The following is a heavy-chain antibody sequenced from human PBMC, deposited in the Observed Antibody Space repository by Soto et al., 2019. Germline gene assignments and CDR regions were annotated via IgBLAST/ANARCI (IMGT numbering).Heavy chain of an antibody. CDR2: ISWNSGSI. J-gene: IGHJ4*02. Sequence: EVQLVESGGGLVQPGRSLRLSCAASGFTFDDYAMHWVRQAPGKGLEWVSGISWNSGSIGYADSVKGRFTISRDNAKNSLYLQMNSLRAEDTALYYCAKDISSSSRTSFDYWGQGTLVTVSS. CDR1: GFTFDDYA. D-gene: IGHD6-6*01. V-gene: IGHV3-9*01. CDR3: AKDISSSSRTSFDY.